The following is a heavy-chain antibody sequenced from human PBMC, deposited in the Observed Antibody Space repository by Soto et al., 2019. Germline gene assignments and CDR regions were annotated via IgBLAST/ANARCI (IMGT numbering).Heavy chain of an antibody. CDR2: ISNDGSNE. J-gene: IGHJ4*02. CDR1: GFTFRWFG. V-gene: IGHV3-30*18. D-gene: IGHD3-10*01. CDR3: AKGEVRGIIPSYFDY. Sequence: GGSLRLSCAGSGFTFRWFGMNWVRQAPCKGLEWVARISNDGSNEYYVDSVKGRFTISRDNSKNTLYLQMDSLRAEDTAVYYCAKGEVRGIIPSYFDYWGLGTLV.